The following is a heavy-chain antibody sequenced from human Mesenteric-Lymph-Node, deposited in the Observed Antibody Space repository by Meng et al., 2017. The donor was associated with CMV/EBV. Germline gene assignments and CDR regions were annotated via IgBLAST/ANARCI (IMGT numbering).Heavy chain of an antibody. CDR1: GFTFSDYY. J-gene: IGHJ6*02. D-gene: IGHD2-21*01. CDR3: ARDRFCSSCSSYYYYGMDV. Sequence: GESLKISCAASGFTFSDYYMTWIRQAPGKGLEWVSCISTSSSTIYYADSVKGRFTISRDNAKNSLHLQMNSLRAEDTAVYYCARDRFCSSCSSYYYYGMDVWGQGTTVTVSS. CDR2: ISTSSSTI. V-gene: IGHV3-11*01.